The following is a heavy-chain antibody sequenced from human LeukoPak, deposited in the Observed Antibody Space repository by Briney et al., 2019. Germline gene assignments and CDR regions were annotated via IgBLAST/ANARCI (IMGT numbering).Heavy chain of an antibody. V-gene: IGHV1-18*01. CDR2: ISAYNCNT. CDR3: ARDNDKVVDH. CDR1: GYTFTSYG. D-gene: IGHD1-1*01. Sequence: ASVKVSCKASGYTFTSYGISWVRQAPGQGLEWMGWISAYNCNTNYAQKLQGRVTMTTDTSTSTSYMELRSLEYDDTAIYYCARDNDKVVDHWGQGTLVTVSS. J-gene: IGHJ4*01.